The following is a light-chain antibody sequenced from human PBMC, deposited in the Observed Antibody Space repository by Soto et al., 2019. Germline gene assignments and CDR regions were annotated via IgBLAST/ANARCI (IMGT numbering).Light chain of an antibody. CDR2: DAS. J-gene: IGKJ4*01. CDR3: QQRSNWPLT. Sequence: EIVLTQSPATLSLSPGERATLSCRASQSVSSYVAWYQSKPGQAPRLLMYDASNRVIGIPARFSGSGSGTDFTLTISSLEPEDSAVYYCQQRSNWPLTFGGGTTVEI. V-gene: IGKV3-11*01. CDR1: QSVSSY.